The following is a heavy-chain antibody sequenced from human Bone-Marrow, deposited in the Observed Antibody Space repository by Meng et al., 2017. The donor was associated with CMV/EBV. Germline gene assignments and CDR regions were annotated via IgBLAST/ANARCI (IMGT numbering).Heavy chain of an antibody. J-gene: IGHJ4*02. CDR3: AKVLYSSSSGDY. CDR2: IRYDGSNK. Sequence: GESLKISCAASGFTFSSYGMHWVRQAPGKGLEWVAFIRYDGSNKYYADSVKGRFTISRDNSKNTLYLQMNSLRAEDTAVYYCAKVLYSSSSGDYWGQGPLVTLYS. V-gene: IGHV3-30*02. CDR1: GFTFSSYG. D-gene: IGHD6-6*01.